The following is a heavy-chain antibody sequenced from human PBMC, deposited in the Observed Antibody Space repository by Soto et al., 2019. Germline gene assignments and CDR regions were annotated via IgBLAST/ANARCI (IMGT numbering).Heavy chain of an antibody. CDR1: GFTVSSNY. V-gene: IGHV3-66*01. D-gene: IGHD3-3*01. J-gene: IGHJ6*02. CDR2: IYSGGST. Sequence: GGSLRLSCAASGFTVSSNYMSWVRQAPGKGLEWVSVIYSGGSTYYADSVKGRFTISRDNSKNTLYLQMNSLRAEDTAVYYCASTLRDYDFWSGYYTDYYYYGTDVWGQGTTVTVSS. CDR3: ASTLRDYDFWSGYYTDYYYYGTDV.